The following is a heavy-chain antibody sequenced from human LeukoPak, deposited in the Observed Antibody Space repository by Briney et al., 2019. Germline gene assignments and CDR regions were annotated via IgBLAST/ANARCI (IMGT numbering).Heavy chain of an antibody. V-gene: IGHV3-30*02. D-gene: IGHD6-25*01. CDR1: GFSFSSYE. J-gene: IGHJ3*02. CDR3: ATEWGGGYGLTGEAFEN. Sequence: GGSLRLSCAASGFSFSSYEMHWVRQAPGKGLEWVAFIQNDGTNKYYVDSVTGRLTISRDNFKNTLYLQMNSLRSEDTAVDYWATEWGGGYGLTGEAFENWGQGTMVTVSS. CDR2: IQNDGTNK.